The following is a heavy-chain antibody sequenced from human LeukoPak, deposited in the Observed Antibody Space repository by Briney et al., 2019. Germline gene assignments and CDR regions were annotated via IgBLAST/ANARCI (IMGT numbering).Heavy chain of an antibody. CDR1: GYTFTSYY. J-gene: IGHJ6*03. CDR3: ARAAGIWSGYSTVPYYYYMDV. CDR2: INPSGGST. D-gene: IGHD3-3*01. V-gene: IGHV1-46*01. Sequence: ASVKVSCKASGYTFTSYYMHWVRQAPGQGLEWMGIINPSGGSTSYAQKFQGRVTMTRDMSTSTVYMELSSLRSEDTAVYYCARAAGIWSGYSTVPYYYYMDVWGKGTTVTVSS.